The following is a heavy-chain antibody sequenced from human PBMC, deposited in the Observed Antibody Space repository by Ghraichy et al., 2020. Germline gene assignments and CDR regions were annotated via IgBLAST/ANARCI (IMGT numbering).Heavy chain of an antibody. Sequence: TLSLTCAASGFTFSSYSMNWVRQAPGKGLEWVSSISSSSSYIYYADSVKGRFTISRDNAKNSLYLQMNSLRAEDTAVYYCASSPEGKGYWGQGTLVTVSS. CDR1: GFTFSSYS. J-gene: IGHJ4*02. CDR3: ASSPEGKGY. CDR2: ISSSSSYI. V-gene: IGHV3-21*01. D-gene: IGHD3-10*01.